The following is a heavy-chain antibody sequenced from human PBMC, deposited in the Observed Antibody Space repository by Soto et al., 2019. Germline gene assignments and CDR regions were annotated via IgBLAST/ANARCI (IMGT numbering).Heavy chain of an antibody. CDR2: ISAYNGNT. CDR1: GYTFTSYR. CDR3: ARDRDSRPYFDY. D-gene: IGHD6-13*01. Sequence: ASVKVSCKASGYTFTSYRISWVRQAPGQGLEWMGWISAYNGNTNYAQKLQGRVTMTTDTSTSTAYMELRSLRSDDTAVYYCARDRDSRPYFDYWGQGTLVTVSS. J-gene: IGHJ4*02. V-gene: IGHV1-18*01.